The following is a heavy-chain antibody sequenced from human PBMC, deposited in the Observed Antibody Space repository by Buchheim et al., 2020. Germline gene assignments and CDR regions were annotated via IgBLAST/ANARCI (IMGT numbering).Heavy chain of an antibody. D-gene: IGHD1-7*01. CDR2: IGVGGDT. CDR1: GFTFSNYE. CDR3: SRGDGELELRTMDV. Sequence: EVQLVESGGGLVEPGGSLRLSCAASGFTFSNYEMHWVRQVIGKGLEWVSTIGVGGDTYYPGSVKGRFHIFREDDENSLFLQMNSLRDEDTSVYYCSRGDGELELRTMDVWGQGTT. V-gene: IGHV3-13*04. J-gene: IGHJ6*02.